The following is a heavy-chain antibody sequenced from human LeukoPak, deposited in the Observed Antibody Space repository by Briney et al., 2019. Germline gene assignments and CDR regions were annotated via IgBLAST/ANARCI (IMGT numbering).Heavy chain of an antibody. Sequence: SQTLSLTCTVSGGSISSGSYYWSWIRQPAGKGLEWIGRIYTSGSTNYNPSLKSRVTISVDTSKNQFSLKLSSVTAADTAVYYCARGATKIVANWFDPWGQGTLVTVSS. V-gene: IGHV4-61*02. CDR1: GGSISSGSYY. J-gene: IGHJ5*02. D-gene: IGHD1-26*01. CDR2: IYTSGST. CDR3: ARGATKIVANWFDP.